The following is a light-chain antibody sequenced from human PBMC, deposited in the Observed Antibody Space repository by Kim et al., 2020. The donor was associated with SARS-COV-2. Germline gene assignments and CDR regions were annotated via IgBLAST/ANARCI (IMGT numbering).Light chain of an antibody. CDR3: LQGAHSPLT. CDR1: QSVTSNY. J-gene: IGKJ4*01. V-gene: IGKV3-20*01. CDR2: DAS. Sequence: EIVLTQSPGTLSLSPGERATLSCRASQSVTSNYLGWYQQKPGHAPRLLIYDASNRDTGIPDRFSGSGSGTDFTLTISRLEPEDFAVYYCLQGAHSPLTFGGGTKLEIK.